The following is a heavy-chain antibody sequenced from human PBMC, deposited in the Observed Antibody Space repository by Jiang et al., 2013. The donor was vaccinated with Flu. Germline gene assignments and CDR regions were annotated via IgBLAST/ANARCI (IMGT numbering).Heavy chain of an antibody. CDR3: ARRSRDGYNYVSFDY. Sequence: VKKPGESLRISCKGSGYSFTSYWISWVRQMPGKGLEWMGMIDPSDSYTNYSPSFQGHVTISVDKSISTAYLQWSSLKASDTAMYYCARRSRDGYNYVSFDYWGQGTLVTVSS. V-gene: IGHV5-10-1*01. CDR1: GYSFTSYW. CDR2: IDPSDSYT. D-gene: IGHD5-24*01. J-gene: IGHJ4*02.